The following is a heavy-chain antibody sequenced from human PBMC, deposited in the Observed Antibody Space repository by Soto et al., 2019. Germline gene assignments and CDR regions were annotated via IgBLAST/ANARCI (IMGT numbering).Heavy chain of an antibody. CDR2: IYYSGST. Sequence: SETLSLTCTVSGGSISSDYWNWIRQPPGKGLEWIGYIYYSGSTNYNPSLKSRVTISLDTSKNQFSLKLSSVTAADTAVYYCARTYYYHSSGHDYWGQGTLVTVS. J-gene: IGHJ4*02. D-gene: IGHD3-22*01. V-gene: IGHV4-59*08. CDR3: ARTYYYHSSGHDY. CDR1: GGSISSDY.